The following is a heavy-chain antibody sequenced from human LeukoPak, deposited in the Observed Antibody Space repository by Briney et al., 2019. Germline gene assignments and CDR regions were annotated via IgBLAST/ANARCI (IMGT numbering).Heavy chain of an antibody. D-gene: IGHD1-14*01. CDR1: EFTFSNYW. CDR2: IRFDGIVT. V-gene: IGHV3-74*01. CDR3: ARANPADFNL. Sequence: GGSLRLSCVASEFTFSNYWIHWVRQPPGKGLVWVSRIRFDGIVTNYADSVEGRFTISRDNAKNTVHLQMNSLRDDDTAVYYCARANPADFNLWGRGTLVTVSS. J-gene: IGHJ2*01.